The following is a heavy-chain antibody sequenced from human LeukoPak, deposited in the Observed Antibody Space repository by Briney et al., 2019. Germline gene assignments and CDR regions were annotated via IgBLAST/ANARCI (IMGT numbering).Heavy chain of an antibody. CDR1: GYTFTSYG. Sequence: ASVRVSCKASGYTFTSYGISWVRQAPGQGLEWMGWISVYNGNTNYAQKLQGRVTMTTDTSTSTAYMELRSLRSDDTAVYYCARDQKGIQAFVWGQGTLVTVSS. V-gene: IGHV1-18*01. CDR2: ISVYNGNT. J-gene: IGHJ4*02. D-gene: IGHD5-18*01. CDR3: ARDQKGIQAFV.